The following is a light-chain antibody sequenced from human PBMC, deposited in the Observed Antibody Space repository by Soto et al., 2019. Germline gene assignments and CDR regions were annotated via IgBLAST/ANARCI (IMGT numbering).Light chain of an antibody. CDR1: RSISSW. J-gene: IGKJ2*02. CDR2: DAS. Sequence: DIQMTQSPSTLFASVGDRVTITCRASRSISSWLAWYQQKPGKAPKRLIYDASTLESGVPSRFGGSASGTEFTLTIGSLQPDDFATYYCQQYDSYPCTFGQGTKLEIK. CDR3: QQYDSYPCT. V-gene: IGKV1-5*01.